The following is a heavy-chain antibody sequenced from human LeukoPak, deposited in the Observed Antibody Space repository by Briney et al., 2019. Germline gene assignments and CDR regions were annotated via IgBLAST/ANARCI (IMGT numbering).Heavy chain of an antibody. CDR2: IKQDGSEK. Sequence: TGGSLSLSCAASGFPFSSYWMSWVRQAPGKGLEWVANIKQDGSEKYYVDSVKGRFTISRDNAKNSLYLQMNSLRAEDTAVYYCARGDRSSWDTYYFDYWGQGTLVTVSS. D-gene: IGHD6-13*01. V-gene: IGHV3-7*03. CDR3: ARGDRSSWDTYYFDY. J-gene: IGHJ4*02. CDR1: GFPFSSYW.